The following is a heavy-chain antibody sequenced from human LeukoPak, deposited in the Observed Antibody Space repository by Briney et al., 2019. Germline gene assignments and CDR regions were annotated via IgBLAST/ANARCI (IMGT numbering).Heavy chain of an antibody. Sequence: SETLSLTCTVSGGSISSYYRSWIRQPAGKGLEWIGRIYTSGSTNYNPSLKSRVTMSVDTSKNQFSLKLSSVTAADTAVYYCARDLGYCSSTSCLYYFDYWGQGTLVTVSS. V-gene: IGHV4-4*07. CDR1: GGSISSYY. CDR3: ARDLGYCSSTSCLYYFDY. CDR2: IYTSGST. D-gene: IGHD2-2*03. J-gene: IGHJ4*02.